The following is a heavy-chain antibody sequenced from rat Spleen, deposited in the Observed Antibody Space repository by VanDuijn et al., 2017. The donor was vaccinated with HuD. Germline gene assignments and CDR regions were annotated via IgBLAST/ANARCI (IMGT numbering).Heavy chain of an antibody. D-gene: IGHD1-11*01. CDR2: ISYDGSST. V-gene: IGHV5-29*01. Sequence: EVHLVESGGGLVQPGRSLKLSCAASGLSFSNYDMAWVRQAPTKGLEWVATISYDGSSTYHRDSVKGRFTISRDNAKSTLYLQMDSLRSEDTATYYCATHGGGYGWFAYWGQGVMVTVSS. CDR1: GLSFSNYD. CDR3: ATHGGGYGWFAY. J-gene: IGHJ2*01.